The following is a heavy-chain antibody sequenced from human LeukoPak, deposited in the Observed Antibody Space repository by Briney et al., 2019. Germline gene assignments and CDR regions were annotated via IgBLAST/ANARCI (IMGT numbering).Heavy chain of an antibody. CDR1: GGSISSSNW. CDR2: IYYSGST. J-gene: IGHJ4*02. V-gene: IGHV4-4*02. CDR3: ARIPYASSSGAVY. D-gene: IGHD6-6*01. Sequence: SETLSLTCAVSGGSISSSNWWCWVRQPPGKGLEWIGEIYYSGSTNYNPSLKSRVTISLDKSKNQFSLKLSSVTAADTAVYYCARIPYASSSGAVYWGQGTLVTVSS.